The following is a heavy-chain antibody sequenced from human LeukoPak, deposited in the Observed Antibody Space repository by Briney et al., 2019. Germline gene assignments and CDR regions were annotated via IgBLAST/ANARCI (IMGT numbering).Heavy chain of an antibody. Sequence: SETLSLTCAVYGGSFSGYYWSWIRQPPGKGLEWIGEINHSGSTNYNPSLKSRVTISVDTSKNQFSLKLSSVTAADTAVYYCARGREQWLSAGRGVAFDIWGQGTMVTVSS. D-gene: IGHD6-19*01. V-gene: IGHV4-34*01. J-gene: IGHJ3*02. CDR2: INHSGST. CDR3: ARGREQWLSAGRGVAFDI. CDR1: GGSFSGYY.